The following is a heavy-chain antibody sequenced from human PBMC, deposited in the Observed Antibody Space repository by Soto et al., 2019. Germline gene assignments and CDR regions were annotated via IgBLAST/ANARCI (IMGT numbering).Heavy chain of an antibody. Sequence: SETLSLTCTVSGGSISSYYWSWIRQPPGKGLEWIGYIYYSGSTNYNPSLKSRVTISVDTSKNQFSLKLSSVTAADTAVYYCARHGVYGSGSYYFGDWFDPWGQGTLVTVSS. J-gene: IGHJ5*02. CDR2: IYYSGST. CDR1: GGSISSYY. D-gene: IGHD3-10*01. V-gene: IGHV4-59*08. CDR3: ARHGVYGSGSYYFGDWFDP.